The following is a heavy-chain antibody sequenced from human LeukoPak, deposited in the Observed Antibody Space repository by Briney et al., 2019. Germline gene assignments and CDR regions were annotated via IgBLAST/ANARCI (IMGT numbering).Heavy chain of an antibody. CDR2: IIPIFGTA. Sequence: ASVKVSCKASGGTFSSYAISWVRQAPGQGLEWMGGIIPIFGTANYAQKFQGRVTITTDESTSTAYMELSSLRSEDTAVYYCARGVVCSSTSCYPPYYYYYMDVWGKGTTVTVPS. V-gene: IGHV1-69*05. CDR3: ARGVVCSSTSCYPPYYYYYMDV. J-gene: IGHJ6*03. CDR1: GGTFSSYA. D-gene: IGHD2-2*01.